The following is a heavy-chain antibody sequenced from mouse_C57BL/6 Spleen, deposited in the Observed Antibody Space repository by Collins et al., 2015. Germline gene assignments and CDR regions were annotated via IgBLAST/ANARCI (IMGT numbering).Heavy chain of an antibody. CDR1: GYTFSSYW. CDR2: ILPGSGST. J-gene: IGHJ1*01. CDR3: ARGYYYGSSYFDV. V-gene: IGHV1-9*01. Sequence: QVQLQQSGAELMKPGASVKISCKATGYTFSSYWIEWVKQRPGHGLEWIGEILPGSGSTNYNEKFKGKATFTADTSSNTAYMQLSSLTSEDSVVYYCARGYYYGSSYFDVWGAGTTVTVSS. D-gene: IGHD1-1*01.